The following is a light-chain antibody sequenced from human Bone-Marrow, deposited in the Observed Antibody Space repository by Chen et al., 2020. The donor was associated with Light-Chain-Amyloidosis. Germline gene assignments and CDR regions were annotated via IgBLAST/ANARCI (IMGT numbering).Light chain of an antibody. V-gene: IGLV3-21*02. Sequence: SYVLTQTSSGSVAPGQTATIACGGNNIGTTRVPWYQQTPGQAPLLVVYDDSDRPSGTPERLSGSNCGNTATLTISRVEAGDEADYYCQVWDRGSDRPVFGGGTKLTVL. CDR3: QVWDRGSDRPV. J-gene: IGLJ3*02. CDR2: DDS. CDR1: NIGTTR.